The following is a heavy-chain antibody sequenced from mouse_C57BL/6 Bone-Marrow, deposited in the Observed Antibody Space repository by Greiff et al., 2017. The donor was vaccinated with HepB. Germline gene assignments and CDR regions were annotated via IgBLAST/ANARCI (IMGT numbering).Heavy chain of an antibody. Sequence: VKLVESGPGLVQPSQSLSITCTVSGFSLTSYGVHWVRQSPGKGLEWLGVIWSGGSTDYNAAFISRLSISKDNSKSQVFFKMNSLQADDTAIYYCARRYYSNYVNAMDYWGQGTSVTVSS. CDR1: GFSLTSYG. CDR3: ARRYYSNYVNAMDY. D-gene: IGHD2-5*01. V-gene: IGHV2-2*01. CDR2: IWSGGST. J-gene: IGHJ4*01.